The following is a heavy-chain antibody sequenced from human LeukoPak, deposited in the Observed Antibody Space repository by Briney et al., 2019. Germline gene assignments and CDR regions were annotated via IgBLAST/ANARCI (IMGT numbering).Heavy chain of an antibody. V-gene: IGHV3-11*01. CDR3: ARTYAPDYCGGDCYPPEYFQH. D-gene: IGHD2-21*02. CDR1: GFTFSDYY. J-gene: IGHJ1*01. CDR2: ICSSGSTI. Sequence: GGSLRLSCAASGFTFSDYYMSWIRQAPGKGLEWVSYICSSGSTIYYADSVKGRFTISRDNAKNSLYLQMNSLRAEDTAVYYCARTYAPDYCGGDCYPPEYFQHWGQGTLVTVSS.